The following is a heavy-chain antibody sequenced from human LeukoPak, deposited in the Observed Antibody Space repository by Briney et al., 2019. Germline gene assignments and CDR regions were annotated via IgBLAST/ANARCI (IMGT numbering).Heavy chain of an antibody. CDR1: GFTFSSIA. D-gene: IGHD1-26*01. J-gene: IGHJ4*02. V-gene: IGHV3-23*01. CDR2: ISGSGGGT. CDR3: AKDLGRYRNNFFDY. Sequence: HPGGSLRLSCAASGFTFSSIAMSWVRQAPDKGLEWVSTISGSGGGTYYADSVKGRFTISRDDSKNTLYLQMNSLRADDTAVYYCAKDLGRYRNNFFDYWGQGNLVTVSS.